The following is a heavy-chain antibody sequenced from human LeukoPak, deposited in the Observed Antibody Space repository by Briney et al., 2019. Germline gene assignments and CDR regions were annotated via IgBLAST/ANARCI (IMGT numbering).Heavy chain of an antibody. CDR1: GGSFSGYY. V-gene: IGHV4-34*01. Sequence: SETLSLTCAVYGGSFSGYYWSWTRQPPGKGLEWIGEINHSGSTNYNPSLKSRVTISVDTSKNQFSLKLSSVTAADTAVYYCARGADYGNYVGYFQHWGQGTLVTVSS. D-gene: IGHD4-11*01. CDR3: ARGADYGNYVGYFQH. J-gene: IGHJ1*01. CDR2: INHSGST.